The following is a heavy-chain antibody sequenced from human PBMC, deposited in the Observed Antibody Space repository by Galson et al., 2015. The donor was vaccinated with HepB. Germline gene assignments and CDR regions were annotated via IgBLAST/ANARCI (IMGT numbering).Heavy chain of an antibody. J-gene: IGHJ4*02. Sequence: SLRLSCAASGFTFSSYAMHWVRQAPGKGLVWVSRINSDGSSTSYADSVKGRFTISRDNAKNTLYLQMNSLRAEDTAVYYCARDGSVDIVATDYFDYWGQGTLVTVSS. D-gene: IGHD5-12*01. V-gene: IGHV3-74*01. CDR3: ARDGSVDIVATDYFDY. CDR1: GFTFSSYA. CDR2: INSDGSST.